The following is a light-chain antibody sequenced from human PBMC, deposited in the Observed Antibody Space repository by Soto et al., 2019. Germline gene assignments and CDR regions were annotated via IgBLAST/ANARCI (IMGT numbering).Light chain of an antibody. CDR2: GAS. J-gene: IGKJ3*01. V-gene: IGKV3-20*01. Sequence: EIVLTQSPGTLSLSPGEGATLSCRASQSLSGSYLAWYQQRPGQAPRLLIYGASTRATGIPERFRGSGSGTDFTLTISRLGPEDFAVYYCHHYGRSAIFTFGPGTTVDIK. CDR1: QSLSGSY. CDR3: HHYGRSAIFT.